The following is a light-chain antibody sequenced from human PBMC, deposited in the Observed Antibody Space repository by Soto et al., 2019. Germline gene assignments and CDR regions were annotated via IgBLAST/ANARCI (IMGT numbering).Light chain of an antibody. CDR1: QSVSSN. V-gene: IGKV3-15*01. CDR3: QQYNKWPRT. J-gene: IGKJ1*01. Sequence: EIVMTQSPATLSVSPGERATLSCRASQSVSSNLAWYQQKPGQAPRLLIYGAYTRATGIPAGFSGSGSGTDFTLTFSSLHSEDFAVYYCQQYNKWPRTFGQGTKVDIK. CDR2: GAY.